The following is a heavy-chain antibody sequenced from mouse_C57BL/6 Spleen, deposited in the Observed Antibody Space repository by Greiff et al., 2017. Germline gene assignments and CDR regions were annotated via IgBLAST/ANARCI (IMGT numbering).Heavy chain of an antibody. CDR1: GYTFTSYW. Sequence: VQLQQPGAELVKPGASVKVSCKASGYTFTSYWMHWVKQRPGQGLEWIGRIHPSDSDTNYNQKFKGKATLTVDKSSSTAYMQLSSLTSEDSAVYYCAIGLITTVVEGFAYWGQGTLVTVSA. CDR3: AIGLITTVVEGFAY. D-gene: IGHD1-1*01. V-gene: IGHV1-74*01. J-gene: IGHJ3*01. CDR2: IHPSDSDT.